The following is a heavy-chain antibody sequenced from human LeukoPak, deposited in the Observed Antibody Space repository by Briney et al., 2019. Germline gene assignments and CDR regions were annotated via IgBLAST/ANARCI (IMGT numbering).Heavy chain of an antibody. D-gene: IGHD5-18*01. V-gene: IGHV4-34*01. CDR1: GGSFSGYY. CDR2: INHSGST. CDR3: ARSRGYRAAFDI. J-gene: IGHJ3*02. Sequence: SETLSLTCAVYGGSFSGYYWSWIRQPPGKGLDWIGEINHSGSTNYNPSLKSRVTISVDTSKNQFSLKLSSVTAADTAVYYCARSRGYRAAFDIWGQGTMVTVSS.